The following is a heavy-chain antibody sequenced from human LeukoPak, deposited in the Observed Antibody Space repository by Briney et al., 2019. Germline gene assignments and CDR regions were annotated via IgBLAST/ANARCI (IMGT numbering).Heavy chain of an antibody. Sequence: GSRRLSCAGSGLTFSTYWMTWVSQAPGKGLEWVAHINQDGSQNDYVDSVKGRFTISRDNAKNSLYLQMNSLRAEDTAVYYCATRCGSCSSGDYWGQGTPGTVSS. J-gene: IGHJ4*02. CDR2: INQDGSQN. V-gene: IGHV3-7*05. D-gene: IGHD2-15*01. CDR3: ATRCGSCSSGDY. CDR1: GLTFSTYW.